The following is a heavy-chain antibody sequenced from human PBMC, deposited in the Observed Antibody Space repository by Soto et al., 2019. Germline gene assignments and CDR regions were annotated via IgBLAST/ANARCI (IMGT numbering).Heavy chain of an antibody. V-gene: IGHV3-48*03. J-gene: IGHJ6*02. D-gene: IGHD6-19*01. CDR1: GFTFSSYE. CDR2: ISSSGSTI. Sequence: EVQLVESGGGLVQPGGSLRLSCAASGFTFSSYEMNWVRQAPGKGLEWVSYISSSGSTIYYADSVKGRFTISRDNAKNSLYLQMNSLRAEDTAVYYCAREQYVAGPIYYFYYYGMDVWGQGTTVTVSS. CDR3: AREQYVAGPIYYFYYYGMDV.